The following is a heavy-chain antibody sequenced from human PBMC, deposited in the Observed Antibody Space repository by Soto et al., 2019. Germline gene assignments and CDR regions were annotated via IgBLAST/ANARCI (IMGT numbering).Heavy chain of an antibody. J-gene: IGHJ6*03. CDR2: ISGSGGST. CDR3: AKGQNYYYYYYMGV. Sequence: GGSLRLSCAASGFTFSSYSMSWVRQAPGKGLEWVSAISGSGGSTYYADSVKGRFTISRDNSKNTLYLQMNSLRAEDTAVYYCAKGQNYYYYYYMGVWGKGTTVTVSS. CDR1: GFTFSSYS. V-gene: IGHV3-23*01.